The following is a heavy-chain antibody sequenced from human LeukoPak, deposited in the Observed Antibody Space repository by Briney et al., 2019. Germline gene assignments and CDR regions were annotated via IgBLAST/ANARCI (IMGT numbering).Heavy chain of an antibody. Sequence: PSETLSLTCAVSGGSISSSNWWSWVRQPPGKGLEWIGEIYHSGSTNYNPSLKSRVTISVDTSKNQFSLKLSSVTAADTAVYYCAGYDFWSGYPVDYWGQGALVTVSS. CDR3: AGYDFWSGYPVDY. D-gene: IGHD3-3*01. CDR2: IYHSGST. J-gene: IGHJ4*02. V-gene: IGHV4-4*02. CDR1: GGSISSSNW.